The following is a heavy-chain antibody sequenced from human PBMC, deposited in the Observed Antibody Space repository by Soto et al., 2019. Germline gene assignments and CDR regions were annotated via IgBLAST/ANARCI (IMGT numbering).Heavy chain of an antibody. Sequence: ASVKVSCKASGYTFTGYYMHWVRQAPGQGLEWMGWINPNSGGTNYAQKFQGWVTMTRDTSISTAYMELSRLRSDDTAVYYCARGYYVFGSGYPHGVFDFGGQGKLVTVS. D-gene: IGHD3-3*01. CDR1: GYTFTGYY. J-gene: IGHJ3*01. V-gene: IGHV1-2*04. CDR3: ARGYYVFGSGYPHGVFDF. CDR2: INPNSGGT.